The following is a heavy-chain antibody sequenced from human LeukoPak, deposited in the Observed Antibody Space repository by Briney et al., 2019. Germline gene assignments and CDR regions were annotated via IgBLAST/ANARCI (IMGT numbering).Heavy chain of an antibody. Sequence: PGGSLRLSCAASGFTFSSYWMHWVRQAPGKGLVWVSRINSDGSSTSYADSVKGRFTISRDNAKNTLYLQMNSLRAEDTAVYYCARVEQQWLVHFDYWGQGTLVTVSS. CDR3: ARVEQQWLVHFDY. CDR1: GFTFSSYW. J-gene: IGHJ4*02. D-gene: IGHD6-19*01. CDR2: INSDGSST. V-gene: IGHV3-74*01.